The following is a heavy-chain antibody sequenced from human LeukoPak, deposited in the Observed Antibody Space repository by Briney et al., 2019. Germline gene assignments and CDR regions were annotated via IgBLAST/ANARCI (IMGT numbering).Heavy chain of an antibody. D-gene: IGHD2-2*01. V-gene: IGHV4-38-2*01. CDR2: IYHSGST. CDR3: ASSIPSQRRNNWFDP. CDR1: GYSISSGYY. J-gene: IGHJ5*02. Sequence: SETLSLTCAVSGYSISSGYYWGWIRQPPGKELGWIGSIYHSGSTHYNPSLRSRVTISVDTSKNQFSLKLSSVTAADTAVYYCASSIPSQRRNNWFDPWGQGTLVTVSS.